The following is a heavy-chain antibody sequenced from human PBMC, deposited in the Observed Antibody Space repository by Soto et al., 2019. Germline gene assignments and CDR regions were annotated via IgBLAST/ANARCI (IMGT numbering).Heavy chain of an antibody. CDR3: TKNPSGVYGLSTYIDY. D-gene: IGHD3-10*01. J-gene: IGHJ4*02. V-gene: IGHV3-9*01. CDR2: ISWNSGSI. Sequence: EVKLVESGGGLVQPGRSLRLSCAASGFTFDDYAMHWVRQAPGKGLEWVSGISWNSGSIGYADSVKGRFTISRDNSKSSLYLQMNSLRAEDTALYYCTKNPSGVYGLSTYIDYWGQGTMVTVSS. CDR1: GFTFDDYA.